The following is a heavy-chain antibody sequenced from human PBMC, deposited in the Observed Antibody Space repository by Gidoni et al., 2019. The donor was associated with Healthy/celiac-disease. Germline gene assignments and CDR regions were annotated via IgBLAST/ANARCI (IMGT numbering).Heavy chain of an antibody. J-gene: IGHJ5*02. D-gene: IGHD3-3*01. V-gene: IGHV1-69*04. CDR2: IIPILVIA. Sequence: QVQLVQSGAEVKKPGSSVKVSCKASGGPLSSYAISWVRQAPGQGLEWMGRIIPILVIANYAQKFQGRIKITADKSTSTAYMELSSLRSEDTAVYYCAKADYDFWSGYYMGDNWFDPWGQGTLVTVSS. CDR3: AKADYDFWSGYYMGDNWFDP. CDR1: GGPLSSYA.